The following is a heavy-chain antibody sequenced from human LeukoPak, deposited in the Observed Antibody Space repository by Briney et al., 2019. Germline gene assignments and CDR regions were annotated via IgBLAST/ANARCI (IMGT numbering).Heavy chain of an antibody. Sequence: GGSLRLSCAASGFTFSSYSMNWVRQAPGRGLEWVSYISSSSSTIYYADSVKGRFTISRGNAKNSLYLQMNSLRAEDTAVYYCARLTGYYDGSGYLDYWGQGTLVTVSS. CDR3: ARLTGYYDGSGYLDY. J-gene: IGHJ4*02. CDR2: ISSSSSTI. V-gene: IGHV3-48*01. CDR1: GFTFSSYS. D-gene: IGHD3-22*01.